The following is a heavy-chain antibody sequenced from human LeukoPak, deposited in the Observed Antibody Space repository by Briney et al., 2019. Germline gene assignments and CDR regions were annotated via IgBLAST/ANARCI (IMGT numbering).Heavy chain of an antibody. J-gene: IGHJ4*02. CDR1: GYSFTSYW. D-gene: IGHD3-9*01. V-gene: IGHV5-51*01. CDR3: ARLEGITGVDVLRYFDWLLSYYFDY. CDR2: IYPGDSDT. Sequence: GESLKISCKGSGYSFTSYWIGWVRQMPGKGLEWMGIIYPGDSDTRYSPSFQGQVTISADKSISTAYLQWSSLKASDTAMYYCARLEGITGVDVLRYFDWLLSYYFDYWGQGTLVTVSS.